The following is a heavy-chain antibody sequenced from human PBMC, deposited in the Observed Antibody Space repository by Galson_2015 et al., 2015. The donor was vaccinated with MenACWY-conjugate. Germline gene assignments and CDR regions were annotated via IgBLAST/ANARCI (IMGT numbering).Heavy chain of an antibody. CDR1: GASFSSYY. CDR3: ARVPSDYATWFDP. CDR2: IYFTGNT. D-gene: IGHD4-17*01. Sequence: ATLSLSCTVSGASFSSYYWNWIRPPPGRGVGWIGNIYFTGNTNYNPSLKSRVTMSIDTSMNQFSLKVSSVTAEDTAVYYCARVPSDYATWFDPWGQGTRVTVSS. J-gene: IGHJ5*02. V-gene: IGHV4-59*01.